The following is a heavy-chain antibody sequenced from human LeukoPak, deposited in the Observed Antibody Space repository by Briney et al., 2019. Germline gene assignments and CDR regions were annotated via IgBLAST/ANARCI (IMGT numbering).Heavy chain of an antibody. CDR2: MNPNSGNT. CDR1: GYTFTSYD. Sequence: GASVKVSCKASGYTFTSYDINWVRQATGQGLEWMGWMNPNSGNTGYAQKFQGRVTMTRNTSISTVYMELSSLRSEDTAVYYCARAPSISGTTPPGYWGQGTLVTVSS. J-gene: IGHJ4*02. D-gene: IGHD1-7*01. CDR3: ARAPSISGTTPPGY. V-gene: IGHV1-8*01.